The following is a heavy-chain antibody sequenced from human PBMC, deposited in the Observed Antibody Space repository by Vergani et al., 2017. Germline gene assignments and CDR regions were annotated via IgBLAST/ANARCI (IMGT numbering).Heavy chain of an antibody. CDR2: ISAYNGNT. D-gene: IGHD3-3*01. CDR3: ARARDYDFWSGYYGYYYYYMDV. Sequence: QVQLVQSGAEVKKPGASVKVSCKASGYTFTSYGISWVRQAPGQGLEWMGWISAYNGNTNYAQKLQGRVTMTTDTSTSTAYMELRSLRSEDTAVYYCARARDYDFWSGYYGYYYYYMDVWGKGTTVTVSS. J-gene: IGHJ6*03. CDR1: GYTFTSYG. V-gene: IGHV1-18*01.